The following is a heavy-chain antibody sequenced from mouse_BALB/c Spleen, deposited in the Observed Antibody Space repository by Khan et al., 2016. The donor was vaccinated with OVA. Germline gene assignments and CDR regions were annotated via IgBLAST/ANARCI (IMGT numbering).Heavy chain of an antibody. CDR3: SRVGHYHGNYGAWFAY. CDR1: GYTFTSYT. V-gene: IGHV1-4*01. Sequence: QVQLQQSGAELARPGASVKMSCKASGYTFTSYTIHWVKQRPGQGLEWIGYINPSNIYTNYNQKFRDKATLTADKSSRTAYIQLSSLTSGDSAVCYRSRVGHYHGNYGAWFAYWGQGTLVTVAA. D-gene: IGHD2-1*01. CDR2: INPSNIYT. J-gene: IGHJ3*01.